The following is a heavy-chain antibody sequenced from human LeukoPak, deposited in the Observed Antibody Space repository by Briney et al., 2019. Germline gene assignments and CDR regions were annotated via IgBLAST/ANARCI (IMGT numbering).Heavy chain of an antibody. V-gene: IGHV4-39*01. CDR1: GFTFSSSRLH. D-gene: IGHD2/OR15-2a*01. CDR3: ARGGKISPYYYCCLGYV. CDR2: TYYSWDT. Sequence: SETLTLTCTVSGFTFSSSRLHWVWIRPPPGKGLEWIGSTYYSWDTHYNPSLRSRATISVDTSKNQFSLRMHSMTAADTALYYCARGGKISPYYYCCLGYVGAPGTTVTVS. J-gene: IGHJ6*02.